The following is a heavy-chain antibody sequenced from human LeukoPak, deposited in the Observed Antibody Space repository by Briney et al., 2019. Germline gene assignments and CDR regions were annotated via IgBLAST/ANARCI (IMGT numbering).Heavy chain of an antibody. V-gene: IGHV3-53*05. CDR1: GFTVSNNY. CDR3: AKDPGASVSGFHMDV. CDR2: IYGGGNT. J-gene: IGHJ6*03. D-gene: IGHD2-8*02. Sequence: GGSLRLSCAASGFTVSNNYMSWVRQAPGKGLEWVSVIYGGGNTYYADSVKGRFTISRDNSKNMLYLQMDTLRAEDTALYYCAKDPGASVSGFHMDVWGKGTTVIVSS.